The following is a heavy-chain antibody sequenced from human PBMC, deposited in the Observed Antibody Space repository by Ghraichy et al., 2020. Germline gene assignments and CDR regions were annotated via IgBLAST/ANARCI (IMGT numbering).Heavy chain of an antibody. D-gene: IGHD2-15*01. CDR2: IRGKANSYAT. V-gene: IGHV3-73*01. J-gene: IGHJ4*02. CDR3: TRQEDTIDY. Sequence: LSLTCAASGFTFSGSTIHWVRQASGKGLEWVGHIRGKANSYATAYAASVKGRFTISRDDSKNTAYLQMNSLKTEDTAVYYCTRQEDTIDYWGQGTLVTVSS. CDR1: GFTFSGST.